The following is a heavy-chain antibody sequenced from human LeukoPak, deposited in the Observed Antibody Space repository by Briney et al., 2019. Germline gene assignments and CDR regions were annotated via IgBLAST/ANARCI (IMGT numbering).Heavy chain of an antibody. CDR1: GFTFDDYG. D-gene: IGHD5-18*01. J-gene: IGHJ4*02. CDR3: AGDLWRGSGGGYSYY. Sequence: GGSLRLSCAASGFTFDDYGMSWVRQAPGKGLEWVSGINWNGGSTGYADSVKGRFTISRDNAKNSLYLQMNRRRVEDTALYYCAGDLWRGSGGGYSYYWGQGTLVTVSS. V-gene: IGHV3-20*04. CDR2: INWNGGST.